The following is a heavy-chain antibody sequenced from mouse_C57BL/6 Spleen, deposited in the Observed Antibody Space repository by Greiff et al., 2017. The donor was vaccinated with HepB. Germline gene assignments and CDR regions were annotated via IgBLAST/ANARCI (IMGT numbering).Heavy chain of an antibody. CDR2: IYPGDGDP. Sequence: VQLQQSGPELVKPGASVKISCKASGYAFSSSWMNWVKQRPGKGLEGIGRIYPGDGDPSYTGKYKGKAKLTADKSSRTAYMQLSSLTSEDSAVYFCGGYFYYAMDYWGQGTSVTVSS. CDR3: GGYFYYAMDY. V-gene: IGHV1-82*01. J-gene: IGHJ4*01. CDR1: GYAFSSSW. D-gene: IGHD3-2*02.